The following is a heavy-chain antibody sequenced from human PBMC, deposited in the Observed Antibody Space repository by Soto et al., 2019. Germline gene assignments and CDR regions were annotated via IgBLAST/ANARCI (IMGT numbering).Heavy chain of an antibody. CDR3: ARGGGTILAPLP. D-gene: IGHD3-3*01. Sequence: QVQLAQSGPEVKKPGASVKVSCKAFGYTFTGYFMHWVRQAPGQGLEWLGWINPNSGATKYAQKFQGRVTMTRDTSINTGYMEMSMLRSDDTAVYYCARGGGTILAPLPWGQGTLVTVSS. J-gene: IGHJ5*02. CDR2: INPNSGAT. CDR1: GYTFTGYF. V-gene: IGHV1-2*02.